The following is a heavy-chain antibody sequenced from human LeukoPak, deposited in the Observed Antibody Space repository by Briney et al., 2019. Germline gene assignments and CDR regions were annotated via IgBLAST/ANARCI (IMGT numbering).Heavy chain of an antibody. D-gene: IGHD3-10*01. Sequence: PSETLSLTCTVSGGSISSGSYYWRWIRQPPGKGLEWIGEIRHSGSTNYNPSLKSRVTISVDTSKNQFSLKLSSVTAADTAVYYCARGSLWFGELRYWGQGPLVTVSS. J-gene: IGHJ4*02. CDR2: IRHSGST. CDR1: GGSISSGSYY. CDR3: ARGSLWFGELRY. V-gene: IGHV4-39*07.